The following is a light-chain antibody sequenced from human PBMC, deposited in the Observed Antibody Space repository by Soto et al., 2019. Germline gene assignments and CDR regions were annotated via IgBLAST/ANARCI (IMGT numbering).Light chain of an antibody. CDR3: SSYTTAYFYV. V-gene: IGLV2-14*01. Sequence: QSVLTQPASVPGSPGQSITISCTGSNSDIGAYNYVSWYQQHPGKAPKLIIHGVTNRPSGVSHRFSGSKSDYTASLTISGLQAEDEGDYYCSSYTTAYFYVFGTGTKVTVL. J-gene: IGLJ1*01. CDR1: NSDIGAYNY. CDR2: GVT.